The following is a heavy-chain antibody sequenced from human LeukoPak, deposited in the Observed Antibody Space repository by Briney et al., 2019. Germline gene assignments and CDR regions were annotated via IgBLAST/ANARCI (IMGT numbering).Heavy chain of an antibody. Sequence: ASVKVSCKASGYTFTSYGISWVRQAPGQGLEWMGWISAYNGNTNYAQKLQGRVTMTTDTSTSTVYMELSSLRSEDTAVYYCARDGDIVATTLDYWGQGTLVTVSS. CDR3: ARDGDIVATTLDY. V-gene: IGHV1-18*01. CDR1: GYTFTSYG. D-gene: IGHD5-12*01. J-gene: IGHJ4*02. CDR2: ISAYNGNT.